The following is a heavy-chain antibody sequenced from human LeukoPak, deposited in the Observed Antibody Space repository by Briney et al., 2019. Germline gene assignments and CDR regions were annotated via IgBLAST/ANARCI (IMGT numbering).Heavy chain of an antibody. J-gene: IGHJ4*02. CDR3: ARDSASSRYYFDY. Sequence: SETLSLTCTVSGYSISSGYYWGWIRQPPGKGLEWIGSIYHSGSTYYNPSLKSRVTISVDTSKNQFSLKLSSVTAADTTVYYCARDSASSRYYFDYWGQGTLVTVSS. CDR1: GYSISSGYY. V-gene: IGHV4-38-2*02. CDR2: IYHSGST.